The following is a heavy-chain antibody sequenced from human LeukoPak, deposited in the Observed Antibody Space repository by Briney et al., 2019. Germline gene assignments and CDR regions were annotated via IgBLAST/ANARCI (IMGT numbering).Heavy chain of an antibody. CDR3: ARDGRYSYGGDY. CDR2: ISSSSSYI. D-gene: IGHD5-18*01. V-gene: IGHV3-21*01. Sequence: GGSLRLSCAASGITFRNFWMTWVRQAPGKGLEWVSSISSSSSYIYYADSVKGRFTISRDNAKNSLYLQMNSLRAEGTAVYYCARDGRYSYGGDYWGQGTLVTVSS. J-gene: IGHJ4*02. CDR1: GITFRNFW.